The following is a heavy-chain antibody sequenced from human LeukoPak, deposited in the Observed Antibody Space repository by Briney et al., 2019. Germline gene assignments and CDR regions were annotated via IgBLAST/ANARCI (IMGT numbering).Heavy chain of an antibody. CDR1: GFTFSSYW. J-gene: IGHJ6*02. CDR2: INHNGNVN. D-gene: IGHD3-16*01. V-gene: IGHV3-7*03. CDR3: ARGGGLDV. Sequence: GGSLRLSSAASGFTFSSYWMNWARQAPGKGLEWVASINHNGNVNYYADSVKGRFTISRDNAKNSLYLQMSNLRAEDTAVYFCARGGGLDVWGQGATVTVSS.